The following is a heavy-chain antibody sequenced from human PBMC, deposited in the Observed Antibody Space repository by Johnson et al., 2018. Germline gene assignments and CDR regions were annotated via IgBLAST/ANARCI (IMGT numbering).Heavy chain of an antibody. D-gene: IGHD3-22*01. CDR3: SREDISGYYFRH. CDR2: IYSGGSP. CDR1: GFTVSTNY. V-gene: IGHV3-66*02. Sequence: VQLVESGGNLVQXGGSLGLSCAASGFTVSTNYMSWVRQAPGKGLEWVSVIYSGGSPNYADSVKGRFTIPRDNSKNTLYLQMNSLRAEDTAVYYWSREDISGYYFRHWGQGTLVTVSS. J-gene: IGHJ1*01.